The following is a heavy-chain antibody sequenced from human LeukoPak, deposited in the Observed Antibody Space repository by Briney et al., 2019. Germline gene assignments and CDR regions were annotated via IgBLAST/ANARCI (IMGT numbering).Heavy chain of an antibody. Sequence: SETLSLTCAVYGGSFSGYYWSWIRQPPGKGLEWIGEINHSGSTNYNPSLKSRVTISVDTSKNQFSLKLSSVTAADTAVYFCARGGRYMSASRSRSVYYYMDVWGKGTTVTVSS. CDR2: INHSGST. CDR1: GGSFSGYY. J-gene: IGHJ6*03. V-gene: IGHV4-34*01. D-gene: IGHD2-2*01. CDR3: ARGGRYMSASRSRSVYYYMDV.